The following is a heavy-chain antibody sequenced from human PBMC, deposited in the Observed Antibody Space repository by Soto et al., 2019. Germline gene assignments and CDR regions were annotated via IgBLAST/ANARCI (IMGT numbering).Heavy chain of an antibody. D-gene: IGHD3-9*01. J-gene: IGHJ5*02. V-gene: IGHV4-61*08. Sequence: PSETLSLTCTVSGGSISSGDYYWSWIRQPPGKGLEWIGYIYYSGSTSYNPSLKSRVTISVDTSKNQFSLKLSSVTAADTAVYYCARVTLSGDDILTGFWFDPWGQGTLVTVSS. CDR3: ARVTLSGDDILTGFWFDP. CDR1: GGSISSGDYY. CDR2: IYYSGST.